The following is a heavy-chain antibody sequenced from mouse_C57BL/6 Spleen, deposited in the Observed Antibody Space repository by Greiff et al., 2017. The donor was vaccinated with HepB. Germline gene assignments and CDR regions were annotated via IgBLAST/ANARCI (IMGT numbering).Heavy chain of an antibody. CDR2: INPSNGGT. Sequence: VKLQQSGTELVKPGASVKLSCKASGYTFTSYWMHWVKQRPGQGLEWIGNINPSNGGTNYNEKFKSKATLTVDKSSSTAYMQLSSLTSEDSAVYYCARRGWLLQAWFAYWGQGTLVTVSA. CDR3: ARRGWLLQAWFAY. V-gene: IGHV1-53*01. J-gene: IGHJ3*01. CDR1: GYTFTSYW. D-gene: IGHD2-3*01.